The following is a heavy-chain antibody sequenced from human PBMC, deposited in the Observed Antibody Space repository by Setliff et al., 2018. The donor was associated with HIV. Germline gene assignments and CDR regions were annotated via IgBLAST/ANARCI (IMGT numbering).Heavy chain of an antibody. CDR2: IRYDGSNK. J-gene: IGHJ4*02. D-gene: IGHD3-22*01. CDR3: AKIQNPQGYYYDSSGYYPHPGSPDY. CDR1: GFTFSSYG. Sequence: PGGSLRLSCAASGFTFSSYGMHWVRQAPGKGLEWVAFIRYDGSNKYCADSVKGRFTISRDNSKNTLYLQMNSLRAEDTAVYYCAKIQNPQGYYYDSSGYYPHPGSPDYWGQGTLVTVSS. V-gene: IGHV3-30*02.